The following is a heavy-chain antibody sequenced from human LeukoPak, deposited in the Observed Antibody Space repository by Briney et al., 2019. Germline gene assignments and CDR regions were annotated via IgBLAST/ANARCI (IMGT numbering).Heavy chain of an antibody. V-gene: IGHV4-38-2*02. J-gene: IGHJ4*02. D-gene: IGHD3-10*01. CDR2: IYGSGTT. Sequence: SETLSLTCTVSGYSISSGHFWCWIRQPPGKGLEWIGSIYGSGTTYYDAPLRSRVSISADTSKNHFSLELSSVTAADTAVYYCASVRGGSPYWGQGTLVTVSS. CDR3: ASVRGGSPY. CDR1: GYSISSGHF.